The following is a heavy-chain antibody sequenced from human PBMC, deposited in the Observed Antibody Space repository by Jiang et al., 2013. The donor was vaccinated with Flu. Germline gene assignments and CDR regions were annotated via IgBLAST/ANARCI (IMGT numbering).Heavy chain of an antibody. D-gene: IGHD6-13*01. CDR1: GDSISTSYY. CDR2: IYEGGST. Sequence: LLKPSETLSLTCTVSGDSISTSYYWNWIRQPPGKGFEWIGYIYEGGSTHYNPSLRSRATISVDTSRNHFSLKLSSVTAADTAVYFCARRQESHSGYTEKNWFDPWGQGTLVTVSS. V-gene: IGHV4-59*08. J-gene: IGHJ5*02. CDR3: ARRQESHSGYTEKNWFDP.